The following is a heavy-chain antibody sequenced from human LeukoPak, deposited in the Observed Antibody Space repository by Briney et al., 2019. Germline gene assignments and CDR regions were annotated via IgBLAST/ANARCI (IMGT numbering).Heavy chain of an antibody. D-gene: IGHD3-22*01. CDR1: GGSVSSGSYY. V-gene: IGHV4-61*01. Sequence: SETLSLTCTVSGGSVSSGSYYWSWIRQPPGKGLEWIGYIYYSGSTNYNPSLKSRVTISVDTSKNQFSPKLSSVTAADTAVYYCARDGDSSGYSDYWGQGTLVTVSS. CDR2: IYYSGST. J-gene: IGHJ4*02. CDR3: ARDGDSSGYSDY.